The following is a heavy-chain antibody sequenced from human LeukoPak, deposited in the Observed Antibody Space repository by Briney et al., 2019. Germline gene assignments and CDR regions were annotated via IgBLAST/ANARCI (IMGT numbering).Heavy chain of an antibody. CDR2: FSWNSGSI. CDR1: GFTFDDYA. CDR3: AEEYQLSPRMFDC. D-gene: IGHD2-2*01. V-gene: IGHV3-9*01. Sequence: PGGSLRLSCAASGFTFDDYAMHWVRQAPGKGLEWVSGFSWNSGSIDYSDSVKGRFTISRDNAKNSLYVQMKSLRAEDTALYYCAEEYQLSPRMFDCWGQGTLVTVSS. J-gene: IGHJ4*02.